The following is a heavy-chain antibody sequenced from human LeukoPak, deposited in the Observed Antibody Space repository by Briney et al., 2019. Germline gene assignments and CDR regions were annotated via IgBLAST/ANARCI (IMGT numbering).Heavy chain of an antibody. J-gene: IGHJ4*02. D-gene: IGHD6-19*01. CDR1: GFTFSSYG. V-gene: IGHV3-33*06. Sequence: PGGSLRLSCAASGFTFSSYGMHWVRQAPGKGLEWVAVIWYDGSNKYYADSVKGRFTISRDNSKNTVYLQMNSLRAEETAVYYCAKDVYSSGWYGYFDYWGQGTLVTVSS. CDR3: AKDVYSSGWYGYFDY. CDR2: IWYDGSNK.